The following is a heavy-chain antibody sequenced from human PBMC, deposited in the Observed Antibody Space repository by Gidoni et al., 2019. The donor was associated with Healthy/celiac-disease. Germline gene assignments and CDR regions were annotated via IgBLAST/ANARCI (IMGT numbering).Heavy chain of an antibody. Sequence: QVQLQESGPGLVKPSETLSLTCTVSGGSISSYYWSWIRQPPGKGLEWIGYIYYSGSTNYNPSLKSRVTISVDTSKNQFSLKLSSVTAADTAVYYCARGFDYSNYVFDYWGQGTLVTVSS. CDR1: GGSISSYY. CDR2: IYYSGST. J-gene: IGHJ4*02. CDR3: ARGFDYSNYVFDY. V-gene: IGHV4-59*01. D-gene: IGHD4-4*01.